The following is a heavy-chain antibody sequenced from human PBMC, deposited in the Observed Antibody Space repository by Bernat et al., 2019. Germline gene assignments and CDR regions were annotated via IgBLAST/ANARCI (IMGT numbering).Heavy chain of an antibody. Sequence: EVQVLESGGGLVQPGGSLRLSCAASGFTFSTYAMSWVRQAPGKGLEWVSGISNSGDNTSYADSVKGRLTISRDNSKNTLYLQMNSLRAEDTAVYYCAQRGPGIVGATDGAFDIWGQGTMVTVSS. CDR3: AQRGPGIVGATDGAFDI. J-gene: IGHJ3*02. CDR2: ISNSGDNT. CDR1: GFTFSTYA. D-gene: IGHD1-26*01. V-gene: IGHV3-23*01.